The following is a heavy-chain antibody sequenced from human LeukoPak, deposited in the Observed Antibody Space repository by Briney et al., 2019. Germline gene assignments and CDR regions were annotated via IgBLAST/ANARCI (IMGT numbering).Heavy chain of an antibody. V-gene: IGHV4-4*07. CDR1: GGSITSYY. D-gene: IGHD6-13*01. J-gene: IGHJ2*01. Sequence: SETLSLTCTVSGGSITSYYWSWVRQPAGKGLEWIGRIFISESTNYNPSLKSRVTMSVDTSKNQISLKLSSVTAADTAVYYCARVSSSWYEDWYFDLWGRGTLVSVSS. CDR3: ARVSSSWYEDWYFDL. CDR2: IFISEST.